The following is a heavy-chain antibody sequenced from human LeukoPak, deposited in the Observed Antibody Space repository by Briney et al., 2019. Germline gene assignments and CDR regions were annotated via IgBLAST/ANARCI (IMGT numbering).Heavy chain of an antibody. V-gene: IGHV4-34*01. Sequence: SETLSLTCAVYGGSFSGYYWSWIRQPPGKGLEWIGEINHSGSTNYNPSLKSRVTISVDTSKNQFSLKLSSVTAADTAVYYCARDDLPYQLPPVAWGQGTLVTVSS. CDR2: INHSGST. CDR1: GGSFSGYY. CDR3: ARDDLPYQLPPVA. D-gene: IGHD2-2*01. J-gene: IGHJ4*02.